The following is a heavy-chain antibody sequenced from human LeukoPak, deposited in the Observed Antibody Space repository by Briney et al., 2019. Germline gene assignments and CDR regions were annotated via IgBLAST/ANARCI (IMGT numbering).Heavy chain of an antibody. D-gene: IGHD3-10*01. Sequence: PGGSLRLSCAASGFTFSNYGMSWVRQAPGRGLEWVSSVSASGRRTYYAGSVRGRFTISSDSSNNTLYLQMASLRAEDTAAYYCAKDGQTRGAIPHYFESWGQGTLVTVSS. J-gene: IGHJ4*02. CDR1: GFTFSNYG. CDR3: AKDGQTRGAIPHYFES. V-gene: IGHV3-23*01. CDR2: VSASGRRT.